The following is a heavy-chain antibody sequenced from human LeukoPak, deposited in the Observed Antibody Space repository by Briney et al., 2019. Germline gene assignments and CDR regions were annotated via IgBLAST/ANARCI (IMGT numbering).Heavy chain of an antibody. J-gene: IGHJ3*02. CDR2: ISSNGGST. CDR1: GFTLSSYA. CDR3: ARVLGSGSYGYAFDI. Sequence: GGSLRLSCAASGFTLSSYAMHWVRQAPGKGLEYVSAISSNGGSTYYANSVKGRFTISRDNSKNTLYLQMGSLRAEDMAVYYCARVLGSGSYGYAFDIWGQGTMVTVSS. V-gene: IGHV3-64*01. D-gene: IGHD1-26*01.